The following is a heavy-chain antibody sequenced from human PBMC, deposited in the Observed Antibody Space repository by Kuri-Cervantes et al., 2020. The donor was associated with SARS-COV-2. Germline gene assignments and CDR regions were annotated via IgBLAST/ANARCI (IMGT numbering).Heavy chain of an antibody. CDR1: GFDFSSYT. CDR3: ARDLGEIQLQTPLADY. J-gene: IGHJ4*02. CDR2: ISSSSSYI. D-gene: IGHD5-18*01. Sequence: GGSLRLSCAVSGFDFSSYTMNWVRQAPGKGLEWVSSISSSSSYIYYADSVKGRFTISRDNAKNSLYLQMNSLRAEDTAVYYCARDLGEIQLQTPLADYWGQGTLVTVSS. V-gene: IGHV3-21*01.